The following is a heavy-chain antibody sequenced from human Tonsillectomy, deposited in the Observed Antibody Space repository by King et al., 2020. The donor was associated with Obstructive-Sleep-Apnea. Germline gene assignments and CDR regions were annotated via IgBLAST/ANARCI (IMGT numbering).Heavy chain of an antibody. CDR3: ARDRVVRGTYTGADYYALDV. V-gene: IGHV3-30*04. CDR2: ILFDGSNE. Sequence: VQLVESGGGVVQPGRSLRLSCAASGFTFSSYSMHWVRQAPGKGLEWVATILFDGSNEYYGDPVKGRFTISRDNSKNMVYLQMNSLRPEDKALYYCARDRVVRGTYTGADYYALDVWGQGTTATVSS. J-gene: IGHJ6*02. D-gene: IGHD1-26*01. CDR1: GFTFSSYS.